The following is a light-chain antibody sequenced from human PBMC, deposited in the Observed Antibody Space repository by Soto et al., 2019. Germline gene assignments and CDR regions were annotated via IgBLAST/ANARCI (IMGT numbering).Light chain of an antibody. CDR2: GAS. Sequence: VMTQSPATLSVSPGERATLSCRASQSVSSSYLAWYQQKPGQAPRLFIYGASSRATGIPDRFSGSGSGTDFTLTISRLGPEDFAVYYCQQYETFGQGTKVDIK. J-gene: IGKJ1*01. CDR1: QSVSSSY. CDR3: QQYET. V-gene: IGKV3-20*01.